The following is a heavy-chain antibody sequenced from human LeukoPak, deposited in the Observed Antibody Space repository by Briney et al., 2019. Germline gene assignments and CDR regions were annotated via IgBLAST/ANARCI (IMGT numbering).Heavy chain of an antibody. CDR1: GYTLTELS. CDR2: FDPEDGET. D-gene: IGHD3-3*01. Sequence: GASVKVSCKVSGYTLTELSMHWVRQAPGKGLEWMGGFDPEDGETIYAQKFQGRVTMTEDTSTDTAYMERSSLRSEDTAVYYCVTRTTIFGVVIYFDYWGQGTLVTDSS. CDR3: VTRTTIFGVVIYFDY. V-gene: IGHV1-24*01. J-gene: IGHJ4*02.